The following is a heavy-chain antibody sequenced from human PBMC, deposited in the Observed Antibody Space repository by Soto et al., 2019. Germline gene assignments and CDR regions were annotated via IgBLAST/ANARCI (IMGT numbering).Heavy chain of an antibody. CDR1: GYPFTSYV. Sequence: ASVKVSCKASGYPFTSYVMNWMRQAPGQRLEWMGWINAGNGNTKYSQKFQGRVTITRGTSASTAYMELSSLRSEDTAVYYCARDLGGYYPWGQGTLVTVSS. J-gene: IGHJ5*02. CDR3: ARDLGGYYP. D-gene: IGHD3-22*01. CDR2: INAGNGNT. V-gene: IGHV1-3*01.